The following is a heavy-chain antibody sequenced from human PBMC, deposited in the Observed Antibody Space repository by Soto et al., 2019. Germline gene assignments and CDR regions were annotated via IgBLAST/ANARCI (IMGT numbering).Heavy chain of an antibody. Sequence: EVQLVESGGGLVQPGGSLRLSCEASAFTLSSYWMSWVRQAPGKGLEWVANIKPDGSEKYYVDSVKGRFTISRDNTKNSRSLQMSTLRPEDTAIYYCARDYQFGFDIWGQGTLVTVSS. CDR2: IKPDGSEK. D-gene: IGHD3-16*01. V-gene: IGHV3-7*01. CDR1: AFTLSSYW. CDR3: ARDYQFGFDI. J-gene: IGHJ3*02.